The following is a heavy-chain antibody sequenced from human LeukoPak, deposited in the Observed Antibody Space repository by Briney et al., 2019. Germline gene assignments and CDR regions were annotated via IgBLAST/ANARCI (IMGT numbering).Heavy chain of an antibody. J-gene: IGHJ6*02. CDR1: GFTFSDYY. Sequence: PGGSLRLSCAASGFTFSDYYMSWIRQAPGKGLEWVSYISSSSSYTNYADSVKGRFTISRDNAKNSLYLQMNSLRAEDTAVYYCARDRVRRQLVRDYYYYGMDVWGQGTTVTVSS. CDR2: ISSSSSYT. V-gene: IGHV3-11*05. D-gene: IGHD6-13*01. CDR3: ARDRVRRQLVRDYYYYGMDV.